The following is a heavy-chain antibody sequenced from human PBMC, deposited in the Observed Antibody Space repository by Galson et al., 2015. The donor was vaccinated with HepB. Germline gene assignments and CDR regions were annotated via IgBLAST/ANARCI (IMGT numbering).Heavy chain of an antibody. CDR2: IIPIFGTA. Sequence: SVKVSCKASGGTFSSYAISWVRQAPGQGLEWMGGIIPIFGTANYAQKFQGRVTITADESTSTAYMELSSLRSEDTAVYYCTRVLGYSSSSEYSSSWYYYYYMDVWGKGTTVTVSS. J-gene: IGHJ6*03. CDR1: GGTFSSYA. CDR3: TRVLGYSSSSEYSSSWYYYYYMDV. D-gene: IGHD6-13*01. V-gene: IGHV1-69*13.